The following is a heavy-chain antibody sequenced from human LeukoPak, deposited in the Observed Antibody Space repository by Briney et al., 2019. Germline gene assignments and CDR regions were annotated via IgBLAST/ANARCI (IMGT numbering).Heavy chain of an antibody. J-gene: IGHJ4*02. CDR3: ARSAGGSYDFDY. CDR1: GGTFSSYA. D-gene: IGHD1-26*01. CDR2: IIPIFGTA. V-gene: IGHV1-69*13. Sequence: ASVKVSCKASGGTFSSYAISWVRQAPGQGLEWMGGIIPIFGTANYAQKFQGRVTITADESTSTAYMELSSLRSEDTAVYYCARSAGGSYDFDYWGQGTLVTVSS.